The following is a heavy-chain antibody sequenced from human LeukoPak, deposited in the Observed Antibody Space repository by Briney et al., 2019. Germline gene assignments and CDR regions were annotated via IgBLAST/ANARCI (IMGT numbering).Heavy chain of an antibody. CDR2: ISGSGGST. V-gene: IGHV3-23*01. Sequence: GGSLRLSCAASGFTFGSYAMSWVRQAPGKGLEWVSAISGSGGSTYYADSVKGRFTISRDNSKNTLYLQMNSLRAEDTAVYYCAKWIISSGWYGVWGQGTLVTVSS. CDR1: GFTFGSYA. D-gene: IGHD6-19*01. CDR3: AKWIISSGWYGV. J-gene: IGHJ4*02.